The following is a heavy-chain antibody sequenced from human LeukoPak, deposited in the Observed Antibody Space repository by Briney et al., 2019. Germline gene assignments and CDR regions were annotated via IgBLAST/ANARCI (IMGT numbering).Heavy chain of an antibody. Sequence: KPSETLSLTCTVSGGSISSSSYCWGWIRQPPGKGLEWIGSIYYSGSTYYNPSLKSRVTISVDTSKNQFSLKLSSVTAADTAVYYCARVSRIAAAGRRQNWFDPWGQGTLVTVSS. J-gene: IGHJ5*02. CDR3: ARVSRIAAAGRRQNWFDP. D-gene: IGHD6-13*01. CDR2: IYYSGST. CDR1: GGSISSSSYC. V-gene: IGHV4-39*07.